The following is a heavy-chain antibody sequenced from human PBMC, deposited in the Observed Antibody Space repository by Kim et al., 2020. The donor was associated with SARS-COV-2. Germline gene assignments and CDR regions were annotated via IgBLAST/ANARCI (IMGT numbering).Heavy chain of an antibody. CDR1: GFTFSSYA. V-gene: IGHV3-23*01. D-gene: IGHD2-2*01. CDR2: ISGSGGST. J-gene: IGHJ4*02. CDR3: AKDQVRAPSDRLSTSCPDY. Sequence: GGSLRLSCAASGFTFSSYAMSWVRQAPGKGLEWVSAISGSGGSTYYADSVKGRFTISRDNSKNTLYLQMNSLRAEDTAVYYCAKDQVRAPSDRLSTSCPDYWGQGTLVTVSS.